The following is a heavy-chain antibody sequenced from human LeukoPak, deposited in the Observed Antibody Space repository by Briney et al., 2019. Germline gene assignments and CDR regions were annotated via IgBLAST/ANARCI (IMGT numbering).Heavy chain of an antibody. CDR1: GGSISSYY. J-gene: IGHJ6*03. CDR3: ARLTPYSSSSAYYYYYMDV. D-gene: IGHD6-6*01. Sequence: SETLSLTCTVSGGSISSYYWSWIRQPPGKGLEWIGYIYYSGSTYYNPSLKSRVTISVDTSKNQFSLKLSSVTAADTAVYYCARLTPYSSSSAYYYYYMDVWGKGTTVTVSS. CDR2: IYYSGST. V-gene: IGHV4-59*08.